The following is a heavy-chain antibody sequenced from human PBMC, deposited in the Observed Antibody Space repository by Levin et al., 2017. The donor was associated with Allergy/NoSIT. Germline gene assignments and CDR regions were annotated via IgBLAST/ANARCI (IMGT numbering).Heavy chain of an antibody. CDR1: GFTFSSYA. V-gene: IGHV3-23*01. CDR3: AKDAGKGYKYFQH. CDR2: ISGSGGST. J-gene: IGHJ1*01. Sequence: GESLKISCAASGFTFSSYAMSWVRQAPGKGLEWVSAISGSGGSTYYADSVKGRFTISRDNSKNTLYLQMNSLRAEDTAVYYCAKDAGKGYKYFQHWGQGTLVTVSS. D-gene: IGHD1-1*01.